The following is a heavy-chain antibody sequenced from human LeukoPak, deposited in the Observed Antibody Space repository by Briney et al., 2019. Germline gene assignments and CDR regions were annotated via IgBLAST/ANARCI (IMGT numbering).Heavy chain of an antibody. CDR3: ARHTTSLVTANFDY. D-gene: IGHD2-21*02. V-gene: IGHV4-59*08. J-gene: IGHJ4*02. CDR1: GGSISSYY. Sequence: SETLSFTCTVSGGSISSYYWSWIRQPPGKGLEWIGYIYYSGSTNYNPSLKSRVTISVDTSKNQFSLKLSSVTAADTAVYYCARHTTSLVTANFDYWGQGTLVTVSS. CDR2: IYYSGST.